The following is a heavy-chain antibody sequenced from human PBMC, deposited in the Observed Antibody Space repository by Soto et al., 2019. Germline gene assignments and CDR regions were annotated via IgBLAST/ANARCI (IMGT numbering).Heavy chain of an antibody. Sequence: ASVMVSCKAAGYTFTDYAMHWVRQAPGQRLEWMGWVNIANGDTNYSQKFQGRVTITRDTSATTAYMELSSLRSEDTAVYYCARDSYTYSYAMDVWGQGTPVTVS. CDR3: ARDSYTYSYAMDV. D-gene: IGHD1-26*01. CDR1: GYTFTDYA. V-gene: IGHV1-3*04. J-gene: IGHJ6*02. CDR2: VNIANGDT.